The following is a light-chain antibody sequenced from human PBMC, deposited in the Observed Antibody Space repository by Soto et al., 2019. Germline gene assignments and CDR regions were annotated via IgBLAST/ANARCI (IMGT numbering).Light chain of an antibody. CDR3: QQSYSTPRT. V-gene: IGKV1-39*01. CDR2: AAS. CDR1: QSISSY. J-gene: IGKJ1*01. Sequence: DNRMTQSPASLSASVGDRVTITCRASQSISSYLNWYQQKPGKAPKLLIYAASSLQSGVPSRFSGSVSGTDFTLTISRLQPEDFATYYCQQSYSTPRTFGQGTKVDI.